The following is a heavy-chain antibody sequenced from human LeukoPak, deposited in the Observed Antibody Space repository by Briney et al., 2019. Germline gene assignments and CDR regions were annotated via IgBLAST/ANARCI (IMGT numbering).Heavy chain of an antibody. CDR2: ISYDGSNK. V-gene: IGHV3-30*18. J-gene: IGHJ4*02. Sequence: GGSLRLSCAASGFTFSSYGMHWVRQAPGKGLEWVAVISYDGSNKYYADSVKGRFTISRDNSKNTLYLQMNSLRAGDTAVYYCAKDRAYYDSSGYYYWGQGTLVTVSS. CDR3: AKDRAYYDSSGYYY. CDR1: GFTFSSYG. D-gene: IGHD3-22*01.